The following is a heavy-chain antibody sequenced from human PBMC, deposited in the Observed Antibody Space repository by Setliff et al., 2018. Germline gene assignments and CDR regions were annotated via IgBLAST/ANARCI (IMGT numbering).Heavy chain of an antibody. D-gene: IGHD2-15*01. V-gene: IGHV1-69*05. J-gene: IGHJ5*02. CDR2: TIPSFGTT. CDR1: GGTFRSYG. CDR3: ARSPAVLGIVYLDP. Sequence: RASVKVSCKASGGTFRSYGISWVRQAPGQGLEWMGGTIPSFGTTNYAQRFQGRVTITTDESTSTAYMELDSLRSEDTAVYYCARSPAVLGIVYLDPWGQGTLVTVSS.